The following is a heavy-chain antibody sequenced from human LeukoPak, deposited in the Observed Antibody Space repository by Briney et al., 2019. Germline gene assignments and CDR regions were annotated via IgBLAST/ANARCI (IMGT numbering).Heavy chain of an antibody. J-gene: IGHJ4*02. V-gene: IGHV4-30-2*01. CDR3: ARGVWGSYRYTLDY. Sequence: PSETLSLTCAVSGGSISSGGYSWSWIRQPPGKGLEWIGYIYHSGSTYYNPSLKSRVTISVDRSKNQFSLKLSSVTAADTAVYYCARGVWGSYRYTLDYWGQGTLVTVSS. CDR2: IYHSGST. D-gene: IGHD3-16*02. CDR1: GGSISSGGYS.